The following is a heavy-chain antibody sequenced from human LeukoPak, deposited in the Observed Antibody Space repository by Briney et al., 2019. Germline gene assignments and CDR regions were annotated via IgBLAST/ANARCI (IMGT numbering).Heavy chain of an antibody. CDR1: GYTFTSYG. D-gene: IGHD5-12*01. Sequence: SVKVSCKASGYTFTSYGISWVRQAPGQGLEWMGGIIPIFGTANYAQKFQGRGTITTDESTSTAYMELSSLRSEDTAVYYCARDIGPPYSGYDYRAYYMDVWGKGTTVTVSS. CDR3: ARDIGPPYSGYDYRAYYMDV. J-gene: IGHJ6*03. CDR2: IIPIFGTA. V-gene: IGHV1-69*05.